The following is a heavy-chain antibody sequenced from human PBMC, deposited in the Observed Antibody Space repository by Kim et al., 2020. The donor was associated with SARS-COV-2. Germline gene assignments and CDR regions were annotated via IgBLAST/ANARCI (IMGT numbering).Heavy chain of an antibody. D-gene: IGHD6-13*01. V-gene: IGHV3-11*01. J-gene: IGHJ6*03. CDR3: ARRKQHPHYYYYYYMDV. Sequence: VKGRFTIYRDNAKNSLYLQMNSLRAEDTAVYYCARRKQHPHYYYYYYMDVWGKGTTVTVSS.